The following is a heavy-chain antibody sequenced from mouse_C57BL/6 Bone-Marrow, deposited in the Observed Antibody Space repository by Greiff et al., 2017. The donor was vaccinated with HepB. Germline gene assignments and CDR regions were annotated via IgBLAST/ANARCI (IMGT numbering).Heavy chain of an antibody. CDR3: ARHYYYGSSLFDY. CDR1: GFTFSDYY. J-gene: IGHJ2*01. V-gene: IGHV5-12*01. CDR2: ISNGGGST. Sequence: DVQLQESGGGLVQPGGSLKLSCAASGFTFSDYYMYWVRQTPEKRLEWVAYISNGGGSTYYPDTVKGRFTISRDNAKNTLYLQMSRLKSEDTAMYYCARHYYYGSSLFDYWGQGTTLTVSS. D-gene: IGHD1-1*01.